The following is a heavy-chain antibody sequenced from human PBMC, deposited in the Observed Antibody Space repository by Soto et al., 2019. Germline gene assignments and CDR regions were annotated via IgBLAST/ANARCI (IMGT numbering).Heavy chain of an antibody. D-gene: IGHD6-19*01. CDR3: ARLYSSGWYGPGRY. CDR1: GFTFDDYG. V-gene: IGHV3-20*04. J-gene: IGHJ4*02. Sequence: EVQLVESGGGVVRPGGSLRLSCAASGFTFDDYGMSWVRQAPGKGLEWVSGINWNGGSTGYADSVKSRFTISRDNAKNSLYLQMNSLRAGDTALYYCARLYSSGWYGPGRYWGQGTLVTVSS. CDR2: INWNGGST.